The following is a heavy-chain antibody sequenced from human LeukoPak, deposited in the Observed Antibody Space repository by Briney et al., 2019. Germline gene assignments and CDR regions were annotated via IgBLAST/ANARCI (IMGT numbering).Heavy chain of an antibody. CDR2: INHSGST. CDR3: ARGEKALDYFDY. J-gene: IGHJ4*02. D-gene: IGHD6-6*01. V-gene: IGHV4-34*01. Sequence: SETLSLTCAVYGGSFSGYYWSWIRQPLGKGLEWIGEINHSGSTNYNPSLKSRVTISVDTSKNQFSLKLSSVTATDTAVYYCARGEKALDYFDYWGQGTLVTVSS. CDR1: GGSFSGYY.